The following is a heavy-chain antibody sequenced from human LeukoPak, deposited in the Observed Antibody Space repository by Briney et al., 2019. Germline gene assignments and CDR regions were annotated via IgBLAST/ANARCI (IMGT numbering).Heavy chain of an antibody. CDR1: GFTFDDYA. D-gene: IGHD5-18*01. CDR3: ARGDVDTATGPLDY. CDR2: ISWNSGSI. Sequence: GGSLRLSCAASGFTFDDYAMHWVRQAPGKGLEWVSGISWNSGSIGYADSVKGRFTISRDNAKNSLYLQMNSLRAEDTASYYCARGDVDTATGPLDYWGQGTLVTVSS. V-gene: IGHV3-9*01. J-gene: IGHJ4*02.